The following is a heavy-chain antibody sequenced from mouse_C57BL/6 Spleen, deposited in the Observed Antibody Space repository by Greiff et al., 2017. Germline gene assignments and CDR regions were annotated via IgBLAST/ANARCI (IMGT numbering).Heavy chain of an antibody. CDR3: ARLGYYEGAMDY. CDR1: GYTFTSYW. V-gene: IGHV1-69*01. J-gene: IGHJ4*01. D-gene: IGHD2-3*01. Sequence: QVQLQQPGAELVMPGASVKLSCKASGYTFTSYWMHWVKQRPGQGLEWIGEIDPSDSYTNYNQKFKGKSTLTVDKSSSTAYMQLSSLTSEDSAVYYCARLGYYEGAMDYWGQGTSVTVSS. CDR2: IDPSDSYT.